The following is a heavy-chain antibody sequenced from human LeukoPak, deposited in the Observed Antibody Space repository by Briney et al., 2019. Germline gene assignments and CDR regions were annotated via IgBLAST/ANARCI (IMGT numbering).Heavy chain of an antibody. CDR3: ARSVVTPDY. V-gene: IGHV3-30-3*01. Sequence: GGSLRLSCAASGFTFSSYAMHWVRQAPGKGLEWVAVISYDGSNKYYADSVKGRFTISRDNSKNTLYLQMNSLRAEDTAVNYCARSVVTPDYWGQGTLVTVSS. J-gene: IGHJ4*02. D-gene: IGHD4-23*01. CDR2: ISYDGSNK. CDR1: GFTFSSYA.